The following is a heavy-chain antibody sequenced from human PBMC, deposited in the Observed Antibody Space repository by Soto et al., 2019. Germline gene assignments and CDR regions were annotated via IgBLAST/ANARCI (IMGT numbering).Heavy chain of an antibody. J-gene: IGHJ4*02. D-gene: IGHD3-22*01. V-gene: IGHV3-7*05. Sequence: GGSLRLSCAASGFTFSSYWMSWVRQAPGKGLEWVANIKQDGSEKYYVDSVKGRFTISRDNAKNSLYLQMNSLRAEDTAVYYCARKIFSEYYYDSSGYYYLLEALNYFDYWGQGTLVTVSS. CDR2: IKQDGSEK. CDR3: ARKIFSEYYYDSSGYYYLLEALNYFDY. CDR1: GFTFSSYW.